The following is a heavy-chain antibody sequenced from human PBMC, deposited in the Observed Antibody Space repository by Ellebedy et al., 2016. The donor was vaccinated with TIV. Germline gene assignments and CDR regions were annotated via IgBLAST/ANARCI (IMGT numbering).Heavy chain of an antibody. D-gene: IGHD1-26*01. Sequence: GESLKISXVASGFTFSSSWMSWVRQAPGKGLEWVANIMRDGNEKYYLDSVKGRFTISRDNAQSSVYLQMNSLRADDTAVYYCANTVGSTPGGNYWGQGTLVTVSS. J-gene: IGHJ4*02. V-gene: IGHV3-7*02. CDR1: GFTFSSSW. CDR2: IMRDGNEK. CDR3: ANTVGSTPGGNY.